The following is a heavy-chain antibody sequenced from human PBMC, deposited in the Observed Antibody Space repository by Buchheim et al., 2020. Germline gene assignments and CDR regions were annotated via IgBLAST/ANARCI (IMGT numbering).Heavy chain of an antibody. CDR1: GGSISSGGYY. J-gene: IGHJ4*02. Sequence: QVQLQESGPGLVKPSQTLSLTCTVSGGSISSGGYYCSWIRQHPGKGLEWIGYIYYSGSTYYNPSLKIRVTISVDTSKNQFALKLSSVTAADTAVYYCARGGSDIVVVPAAIFDYWGQGTL. D-gene: IGHD2-2*01. CDR3: ARGGSDIVVVPAAIFDY. V-gene: IGHV4-31*03. CDR2: IYYSGST.